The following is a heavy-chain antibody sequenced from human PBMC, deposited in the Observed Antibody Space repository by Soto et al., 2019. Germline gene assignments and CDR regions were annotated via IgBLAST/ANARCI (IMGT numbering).Heavy chain of an antibody. J-gene: IGHJ6*02. CDR3: ARKASLAARGLFRYNYYGMDV. V-gene: IGHV4-34*01. CDR1: GWSFCGHY. D-gene: IGHD3-16*01. Sequence: TGTLFLTCAVYGWSFCGHYWSCICEPPGKGPGWIGVNNQSGNNNYKPSPQGRVSMSVDTSQSQFLLRLSSVTAADKALYYCARKASLAARGLFRYNYYGMDVWGQGTTVT. CDR2: NNQSGNN.